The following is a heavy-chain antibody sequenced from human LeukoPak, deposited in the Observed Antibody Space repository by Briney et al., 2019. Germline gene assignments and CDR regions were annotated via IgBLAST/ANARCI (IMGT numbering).Heavy chain of an antibody. V-gene: IGHV4-39*01. J-gene: IGHJ4*02. Sequence: SETLSLTCTVAGASVTSSNYFWAWIRQPPGKGLEWIGSFLYGGNTNYNPSLKSRATISVDTSKKAFSPNLSSVTAADTALYYCARQRFWISYPFDFWGPGILVTVSS. CDR1: GASVTSSNYF. CDR2: FLYGGNT. CDR3: ARQRFWISYPFDF. D-gene: IGHD3-3*01.